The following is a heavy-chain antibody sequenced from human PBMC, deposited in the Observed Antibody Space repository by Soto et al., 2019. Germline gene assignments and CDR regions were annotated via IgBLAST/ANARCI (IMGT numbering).Heavy chain of an antibody. D-gene: IGHD6-19*01. CDR2: IRSKVNSYAT. CDR3: TRDSSGWPD. J-gene: IGHJ4*02. V-gene: IGHV3-73*02. CDR1: GFTFSGSA. Sequence: EVQLVESGGGLVQPGGSLKLSCAASGFTFSGSAMHWVRQTSGKGLEWVGRIRSKVNSYATAYAASVKGRFTISRDDSKNTAYLQMNSRKSEDTAVYYCTRDSSGWPDWGQGTLVTVSS.